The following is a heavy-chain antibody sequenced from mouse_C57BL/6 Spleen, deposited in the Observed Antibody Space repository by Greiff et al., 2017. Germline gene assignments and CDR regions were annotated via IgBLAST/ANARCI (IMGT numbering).Heavy chain of an antibody. CDR1: GYTFTSYW. CDR2: IYPGSGST. D-gene: IGHD1-1*01. Sequence: QVQLQQPGAELVKPGASVKMSCKASGYTFTSYWITWVKQRPGQGLEWIGEIYPGSGSTNYNEKFKSKATLTVDTSSSTAYMQLSSLTSEDSAVYYCALSPTVVATRAMDYWGQGTSVTVSS. V-gene: IGHV1-55*01. J-gene: IGHJ4*01. CDR3: ALSPTVVATRAMDY.